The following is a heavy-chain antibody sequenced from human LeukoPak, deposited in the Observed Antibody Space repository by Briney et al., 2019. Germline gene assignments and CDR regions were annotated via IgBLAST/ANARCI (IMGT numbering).Heavy chain of an antibody. CDR1: GFTFSSYT. CDR2: ISSSSSYI. Sequence: KPGGSLRLSCAASGFTFSSYTMNWVRQAPGKGLEWVSSISSSSSYIYYADSVKGRFTITRDNAENSLYLQMNSLRAEDTAVYYCARDTYDILTGYYKWAFDIWGQGTMVTVSS. V-gene: IGHV3-21*06. J-gene: IGHJ3*02. D-gene: IGHD3-9*01. CDR3: ARDTYDILTGYYKWAFDI.